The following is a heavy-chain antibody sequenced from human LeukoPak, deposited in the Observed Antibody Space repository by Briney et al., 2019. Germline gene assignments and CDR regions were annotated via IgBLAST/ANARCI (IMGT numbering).Heavy chain of an antibody. J-gene: IGHJ5*02. CDR1: GVSIGSNSYY. D-gene: IGHD1-20*01. CDR2: IYYSGNA. Sequence: PSETLSLTCSVFGVSIGSNSYYWGWIRQPPGKGLEYIGTIYYSGNAYYNPSLESRATISVDTSENQFTLRLSSVTAADTAVYYCARVYITATPGGWFAPWGQGTLVAVSS. V-gene: IGHV4-39*01. CDR3: ARVYITATPGGWFAP.